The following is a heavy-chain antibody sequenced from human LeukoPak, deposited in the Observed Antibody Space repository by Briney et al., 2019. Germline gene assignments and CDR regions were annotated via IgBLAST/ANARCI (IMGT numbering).Heavy chain of an antibody. D-gene: IGHD3-9*01. Sequence: PGGSLRLSCAASGFSFSSYWMNWVRQAPGKGLEWVSAISGSGGSTYYADSVKGRFTISRDNSKNTLYLQMNSLRAEDTAVYYYANDILTGPRNSRYGMDVWGQGTTVTVSS. CDR3: ANDILTGPRNSRYGMDV. V-gene: IGHV3-23*01. J-gene: IGHJ6*02. CDR1: GFSFSSYW. CDR2: ISGSGGST.